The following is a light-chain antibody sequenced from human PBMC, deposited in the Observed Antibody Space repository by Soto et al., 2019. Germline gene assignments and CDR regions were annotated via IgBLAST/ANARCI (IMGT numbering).Light chain of an antibody. CDR3: LSFDSSLSVV. J-gene: IGLJ2*01. Sequence: QSVLTQPPSVSGAPGQRVTISCTGSSSNIGAGYDVHWYQQLPGRAPKLHIYGNTNRPSGVPDRFSDSKSGTSASLAITGLQAEDEADYYCLSFDSSLSVVFGGGTKLTVL. CDR2: GNT. V-gene: IGLV1-40*01. CDR1: SSNIGAGYD.